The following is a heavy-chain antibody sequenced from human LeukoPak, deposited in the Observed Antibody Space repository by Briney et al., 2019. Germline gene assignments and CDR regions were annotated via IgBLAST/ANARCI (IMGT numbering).Heavy chain of an antibody. CDR2: ISSGSSTV. D-gene: IGHD4-11*01. V-gene: IGHV3-48*01. J-gene: IGHJ4*02. CDR3: ARVLQGYDY. CDR1: GFTFSSYS. Sequence: PGGSLRLSCAASGFTFSSYSMNWVRQAPGKGLEWVSYISSGSSTVYYADSVKGRFTISRDNAKNSLFLQMNSLRAEGTAVYYCARVLQGYDYWGQGTLVTVSS.